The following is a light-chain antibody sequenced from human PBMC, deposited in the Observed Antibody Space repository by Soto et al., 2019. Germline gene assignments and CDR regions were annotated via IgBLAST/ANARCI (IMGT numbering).Light chain of an antibody. CDR3: QQYNNSPT. J-gene: IGKJ1*01. Sequence: EIVMTQSPATLSVSPGERATLSCRASQSVNSNLAWYQQKPGQAPRLLIYGASTRATGAPARFSGSGSGTEFTLTVSSLQSEDFAVYFCQQYNNSPTFGQGTKVEIK. V-gene: IGKV3-15*01. CDR2: GAS. CDR1: QSVNSN.